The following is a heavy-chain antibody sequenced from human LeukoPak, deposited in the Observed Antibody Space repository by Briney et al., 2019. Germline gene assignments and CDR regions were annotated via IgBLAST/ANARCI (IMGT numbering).Heavy chain of an antibody. CDR3: ARVGFDFWSGYYDY. CDR2: INHSGST. D-gene: IGHD3-3*01. J-gene: IGHJ4*02. V-gene: IGHV4-34*01. Sequence: SETLSLTCDVYGGSFSGYYWSWIRQPPGKGLEWIGEINHSGSTNYNPSLKSRVTISVDTSKNQFSLKLSSVTAADTAVHYCARVGFDFWSGYYDYWGQGTLVTVSS. CDR1: GGSFSGYY.